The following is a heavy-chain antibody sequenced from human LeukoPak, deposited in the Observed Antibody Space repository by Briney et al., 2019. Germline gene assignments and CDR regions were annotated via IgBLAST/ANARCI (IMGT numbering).Heavy chain of an antibody. CDR1: GFTFSSYA. D-gene: IGHD1-26*01. Sequence: GGSLRLSCAASGFTFSSYAMSWVRQAPGKGLEWVSAISGSGGSTYYAGSVKGRFTISRDNSKNTLYLQMHSLRAEDTAVYYSAKNGLVPELYDYWGQGTLVTVSS. J-gene: IGHJ4*02. CDR3: AKNGLVPELYDY. CDR2: ISGSGGST. V-gene: IGHV3-23*01.